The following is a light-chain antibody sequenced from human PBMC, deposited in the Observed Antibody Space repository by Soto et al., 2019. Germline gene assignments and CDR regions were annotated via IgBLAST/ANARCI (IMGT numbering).Light chain of an antibody. CDR1: QSVSSY. V-gene: IGKV3-11*01. CDR3: QQRSNWPPNT. J-gene: IGKJ2*01. CDR2: DAS. Sequence: EIVLTQSPATLSLSPGERATLSCRASQSVSSYLAWYQQKPGQAPRLLIYDASNRATGIPARFSGSGSWTDSTLTISSLEPEDVAVYYCQQRSNWPPNTFGQGTKLEIK.